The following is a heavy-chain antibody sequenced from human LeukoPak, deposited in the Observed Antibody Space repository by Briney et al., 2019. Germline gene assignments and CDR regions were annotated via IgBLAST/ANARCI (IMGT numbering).Heavy chain of an antibody. CDR3: AKGEGEYQLPPAAFDI. CDR2: ISGSGGST. CDR1: GFTFSSYA. J-gene: IGHJ3*02. V-gene: IGHV3-23*01. Sequence: QPGGSLRLSCAASGFTFSSYAMSWRRQAPGKGLERVSAISGSGGSTYYADSVKGRFTISRDTSKNTLYLQMNSLRAEDTAVYYCAKGEGEYQLPPAAFDIWGQGTMVTVSS. D-gene: IGHD2-2*01.